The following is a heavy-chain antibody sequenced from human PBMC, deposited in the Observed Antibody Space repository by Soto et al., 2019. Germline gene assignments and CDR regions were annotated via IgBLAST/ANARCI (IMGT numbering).Heavy chain of an antibody. CDR2: ISSGGST. J-gene: IGHJ4*02. Sequence: EVQLVESGGGLVQPGGSLRLSCAASGFSVSNLYMTWVRQAPGKGLEWVSVISSGGSTYYADSVKGRFTISRDSSKNTLYLETNRLRAGDTAVYYCARVTLGGAYDFWHGGQGTLVTVSS. V-gene: IGHV3-66*01. CDR1: GFSVSNLY. CDR3: ARVTLGGAYDFWH. D-gene: IGHD3-3*01.